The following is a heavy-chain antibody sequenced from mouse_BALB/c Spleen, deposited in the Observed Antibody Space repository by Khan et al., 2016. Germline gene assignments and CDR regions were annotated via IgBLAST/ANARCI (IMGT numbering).Heavy chain of an antibody. CDR2: ISYSGST. V-gene: IGHV3-8*02. J-gene: IGHJ2*01. D-gene: IGHD1-1*02. CDR1: GDSITSGY. Sequence: EVELVESGPSLVKPSQTLSLTCSVTGDSITSGYWNWIRKFPGNKLEYMGYISYSGSTYYNPSLKSRISITLDTSKSQYYLQLNSVTTEDTATYYCAGYYGHFFDYWGQGTTLTVSS. CDR3: AGYYGHFFDY.